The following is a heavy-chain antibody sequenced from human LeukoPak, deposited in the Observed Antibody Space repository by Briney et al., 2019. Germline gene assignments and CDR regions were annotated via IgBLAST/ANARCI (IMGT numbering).Heavy chain of an antibody. CDR2: ISSSSSYI. CDR1: GFTFSSYS. Sequence: PGGSLRLSCAASGFTFSSYSMNWVRQAPGKGLEWVSSISSSSSYIYYADSVKGRLTISRDNAKNSLYLQMNSLRAEDTAVYYCARDYDILTGEDYWGQGTLVTVSS. V-gene: IGHV3-21*01. J-gene: IGHJ4*02. D-gene: IGHD3-9*01. CDR3: ARDYDILTGEDY.